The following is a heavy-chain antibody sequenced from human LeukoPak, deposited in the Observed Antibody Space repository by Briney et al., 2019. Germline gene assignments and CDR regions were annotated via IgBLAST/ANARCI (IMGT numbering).Heavy chain of an antibody. CDR1: GFTFSSYG. Sequence: GGSLRLSCAASGFTFSSYGMHWVRQAPGKGLEWVAVISYDGSNKYYADSVKGRFTISRDNSKNTLYLQMNSLRAEDTAVYYCARDFAGDYVRYFDYWGQGTLVTVSS. D-gene: IGHD4-17*01. CDR3: ARDFAGDYVRYFDY. V-gene: IGHV3-30*03. CDR2: ISYDGSNK. J-gene: IGHJ4*02.